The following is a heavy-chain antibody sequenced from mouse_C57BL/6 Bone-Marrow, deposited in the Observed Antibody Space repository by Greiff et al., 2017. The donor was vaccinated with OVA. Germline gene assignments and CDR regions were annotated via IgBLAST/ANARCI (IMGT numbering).Heavy chain of an antibody. D-gene: IGHD4-1*01. Sequence: VKLVESGAELARPGASVKMSCKASGYTFTSYTMHWVKQRPGQGLEWIGYINPSSGYTKYNQKFKDKATLTADKSSSTAYMQLSSLTSEDSAVYYCARLGGGLYYFDYWGQGTTLTVSS. CDR1: GYTFTSYT. J-gene: IGHJ2*01. CDR3: ARLGGGLYYFDY. CDR2: INPSSGYT. V-gene: IGHV1-4*01.